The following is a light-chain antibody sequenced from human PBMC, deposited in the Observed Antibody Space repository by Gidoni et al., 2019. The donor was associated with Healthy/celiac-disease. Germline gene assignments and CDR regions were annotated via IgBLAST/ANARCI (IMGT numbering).Light chain of an antibody. V-gene: IGKV3-15*01. Sequence: IVITQSPATLSVSPGERATLSCRASQTVSSNLAWYQQQTGQAPRHLIYDTSTRATGIPASISGGRSGTKFTLTISSLQSEDFAVYYCQQYNNWPVSFGQGTKLEIK. CDR1: QTVSSN. CDR2: DTS. CDR3: QQYNNWPVS. J-gene: IGKJ2*03.